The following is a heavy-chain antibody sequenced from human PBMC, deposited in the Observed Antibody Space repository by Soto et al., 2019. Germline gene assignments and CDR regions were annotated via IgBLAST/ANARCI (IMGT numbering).Heavy chain of an antibody. CDR2: INVYNGNT. Sequence: ASVKVSCKEPGYTFTNKGSRWVRQAPGKGLEWMGWINVYNGNTKYAQKVQGRVTMTTDTSTSTAYMELRSLRSDDTAVYYCARGVGSGSYYNQYNWFDPWGQGTLVTVSS. V-gene: IGHV1-18*01. CDR1: GYTFTNKG. CDR3: ARGVGSGSYYNQYNWFDP. D-gene: IGHD3-10*01. J-gene: IGHJ5*02.